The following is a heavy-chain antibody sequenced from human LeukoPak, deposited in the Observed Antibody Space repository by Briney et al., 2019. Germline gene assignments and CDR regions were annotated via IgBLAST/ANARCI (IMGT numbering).Heavy chain of an antibody. V-gene: IGHV3-64*01. Sequence: PGGSLRLSCAASGFTFSSYAMHWVRQAPGKGLEYVSAISTNVGSTYYANSVKGRFTISRDNSNNTLHLQMGTLRPEDMAVYYCARDLWISSKPAAMYAFDIWGQGTMVTVSS. CDR2: ISTNVGST. D-gene: IGHD2-2*01. CDR3: ARDLWISSKPAAMYAFDI. CDR1: GFTFSSYA. J-gene: IGHJ3*02.